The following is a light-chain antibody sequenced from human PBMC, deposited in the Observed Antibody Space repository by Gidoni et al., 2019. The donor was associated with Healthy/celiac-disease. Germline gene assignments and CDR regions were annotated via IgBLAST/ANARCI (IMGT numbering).Light chain of an antibody. V-gene: IGLV2-14*01. J-gene: IGLJ2*01. Sequence: QSALTQPASVSVSPGQSITISCTGTSGDVGGYNYVSWYQQHPGKAPKLMIYEVSNRPSGVPDRFSGAKSGNTASLTISGLQAEDEADYYCSSYTSSSTPVVFGGGTKLTVL. CDR2: EVS. CDR1: SGDVGGYNY. CDR3: SSYTSSSTPVV.